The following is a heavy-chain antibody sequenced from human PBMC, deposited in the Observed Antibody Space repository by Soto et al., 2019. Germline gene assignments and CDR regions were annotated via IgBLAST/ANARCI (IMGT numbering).Heavy chain of an antibody. J-gene: IGHJ5*02. V-gene: IGHV2-5*02. CDR2: IYWDDDK. CDR3: ALRPLTIFGVVAFDP. D-gene: IGHD3-3*01. CDR1: GFSLSTSGVG. Sequence: GPRLVNPTETVTLTCTFSGFSLSTSGVGVGWIRQPPGKALEWLALIYWDDDKRCSPSLKSRLTITKDTSKNQVVLTMTNMDPVDTATYYCALRPLTIFGVVAFDPWGQATFVSVSS.